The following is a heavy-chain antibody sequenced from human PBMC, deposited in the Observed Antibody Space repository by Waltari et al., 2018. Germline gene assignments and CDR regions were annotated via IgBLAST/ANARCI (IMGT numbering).Heavy chain of an antibody. CDR3: ARHYSSYYLSIFDY. J-gene: IGHJ4*02. CDR1: GDSISRSSYY. D-gene: IGHD4-4*01. CDR2: ISYSGST. V-gene: IGHV4-39*01. Sequence: QLQLQESGPGLVKPSETLYLTCSVSGDSISRSSYYWGWIRQPPGEGLEWIGTISYSGSTYYNPSLKSRVTISADTSENQFSLKLSSVTATDTAIYYCARHYSSYYLSIFDYWGQGNLVIVSS.